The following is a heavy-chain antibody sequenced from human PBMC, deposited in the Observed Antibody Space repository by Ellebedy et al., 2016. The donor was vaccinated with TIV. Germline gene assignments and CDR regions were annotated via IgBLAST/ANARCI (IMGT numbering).Heavy chain of an antibody. J-gene: IGHJ4*02. CDR1: GYTFNRHA. D-gene: IGHD6-19*01. CDR2: INTDTGHA. CDR3: ARDGGVGWYSLD. Sequence: AASVKVSCKASGYTFNRHAIHWVRQVPGQRPEWMGWINTDTGHAEYSKNFQGRVTIGRDTSASTAYMEVSSRTSEDTAVYYCARDGGVGWYSLDWGQGTLITVSS. V-gene: IGHV1-3*04.